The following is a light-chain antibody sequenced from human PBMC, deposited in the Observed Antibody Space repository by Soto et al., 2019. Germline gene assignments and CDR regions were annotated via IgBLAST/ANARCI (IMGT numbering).Light chain of an antibody. CDR1: QSISSH. Sequence: QMTQSPSSLSASVGDRVTITCRASQSISSHLNWYQQKPGKAPNLLIYAAFSLHSGVPSRFSGSGSGTDFTLPISSLQPGDFASYYCQQRYNTPYTFGQGTKLEI. CDR2: AAF. J-gene: IGKJ2*01. V-gene: IGKV1-39*01. CDR3: QQRYNTPYT.